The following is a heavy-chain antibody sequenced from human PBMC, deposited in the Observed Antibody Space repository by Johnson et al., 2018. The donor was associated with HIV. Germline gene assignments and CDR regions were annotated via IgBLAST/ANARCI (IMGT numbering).Heavy chain of an antibody. CDR1: RFIFNDYD. J-gene: IGHJ3*02. D-gene: IGHD1-26*01. Sequence: QVQLVESGGGLVQPGGSLRLSCAASRFIFNDYDMHWVRQVTGKGLEWVAVISYDGSNKYYADSVKGRFTISRDNSKNTLYLQMNSLRAEDTAVYYGAKDLTSFIVGANDAFDIWGQGTMVTVSS. CDR3: AKDLTSFIVGANDAFDI. CDR2: ISYDGSNK. V-gene: IGHV3-30*18.